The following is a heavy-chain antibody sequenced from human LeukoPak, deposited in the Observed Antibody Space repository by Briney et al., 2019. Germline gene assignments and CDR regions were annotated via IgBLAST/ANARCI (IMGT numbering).Heavy chain of an antibody. D-gene: IGHD3-10*01. CDR3: ARGGFDYYGTGRAFDV. CDR2: ISNDNGII. CDR1: GYSFPTYG. Sequence: AASVKVSCKTSGYSFPTYGISWVRQAPGQGLEWMGWISNDNGIINYAPQFQGRVTLDTETYTSTAYMELRNLRSDDTAVYYCARGGFDYYGTGRAFDVWGQGTLVTVSS. V-gene: IGHV1-18*01. J-gene: IGHJ4*02.